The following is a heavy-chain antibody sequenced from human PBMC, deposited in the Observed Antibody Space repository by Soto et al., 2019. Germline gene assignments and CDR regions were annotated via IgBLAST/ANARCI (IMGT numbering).Heavy chain of an antibody. D-gene: IGHD3-3*01. Sequence: SETLSLTCAVYGGSFSGYYWSWIRQPPGKGLEWIGEINHSGSTYYNPSLKSRFTISVDTSKNQFSLKLSSVTAADTAVYYCARAIFRSAGGFWSGYYTPYYYYGMDVWGQGTTVTVSS. CDR3: ARAIFRSAGGFWSGYYTPYYYYGMDV. CDR2: INHSGST. V-gene: IGHV4-34*01. J-gene: IGHJ6*02. CDR1: GGSFSGYY.